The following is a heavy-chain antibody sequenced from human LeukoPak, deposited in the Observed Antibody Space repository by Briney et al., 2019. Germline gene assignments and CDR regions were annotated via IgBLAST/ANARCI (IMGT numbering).Heavy chain of an antibody. CDR1: GFTLSNYN. Sequence: PGGSLRLSCAASGFTLSNYNMNWVRQAPGKGLEWVSSITTSSGYLYYADSVKGRFTISRDDAQNSLFLQMNSLRAEDTAVYYCARDSTWASDYWGQGTLVTVSA. J-gene: IGHJ4*02. D-gene: IGHD7-27*01. CDR3: ARDSTWASDY. CDR2: ITTSSGYL. V-gene: IGHV3-21*01.